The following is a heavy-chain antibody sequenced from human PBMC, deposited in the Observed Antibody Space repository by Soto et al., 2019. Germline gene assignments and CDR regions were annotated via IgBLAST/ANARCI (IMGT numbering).Heavy chain of an antibody. V-gene: IGHV3-9*01. Sequence: EVQLVESGGGLVQPGRSLRLSCAASGFTFDDYAMYWVRQAPGKGLEWVSGLSWNSGSIGYADSVKGRFTISRDNAKNSLYLQMNSLRAEDTALYYCAKSYSSGWNGDAFDVWGQGTMVTVSS. CDR2: LSWNSGSI. CDR3: AKSYSSGWNGDAFDV. J-gene: IGHJ3*01. D-gene: IGHD6-19*01. CDR1: GFTFDDYA.